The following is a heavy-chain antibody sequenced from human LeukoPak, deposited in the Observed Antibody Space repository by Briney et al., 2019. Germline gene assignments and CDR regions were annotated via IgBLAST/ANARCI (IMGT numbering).Heavy chain of an antibody. V-gene: IGHV3-7*01. CDR2: IKQDGSEK. D-gene: IGHD3-22*01. CDR1: GFTFSSYW. Sequence: QPGGSLRLSCAASGFTFSSYWMSWVRQAPGKGLEWVANIKQDGSEKYYVDSVKGRFTISRDNAKNSLYLQMNSLRAEDTAVYYCARDHVYYYDSSGYPCFDYWGQGTLVTVSS. J-gene: IGHJ4*02. CDR3: ARDHVYYYDSSGYPCFDY.